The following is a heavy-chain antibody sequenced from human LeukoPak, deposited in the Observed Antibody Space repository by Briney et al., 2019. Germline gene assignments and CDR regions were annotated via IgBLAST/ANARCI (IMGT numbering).Heavy chain of an antibody. J-gene: IGHJ4*02. Sequence: GGSLRPSCAASGFTFSNYGLHWVRQAPGKGLEWVAVIWYDGGNKYYADSVKGRFTISRDNSKDTLYLQMNSLSAEDTAVYYCAKDQSKTATPRHCFDSWGQGTLVTVSS. CDR1: GFTFSNYG. CDR2: IWYDGGNK. V-gene: IGHV3-33*06. CDR3: AKDQSKTATPRHCFDS.